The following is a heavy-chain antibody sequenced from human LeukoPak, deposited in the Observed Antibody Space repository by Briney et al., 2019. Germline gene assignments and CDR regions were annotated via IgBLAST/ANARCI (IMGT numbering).Heavy chain of an antibody. J-gene: IGHJ4*02. V-gene: IGHV3-48*04. Sequence: QPGRSLRLSCAASGFTFSTYGMHWVRQAPGKGLEWVSYTTSTGFTTYSADSVRGRFVISRDNAKNSLYLEMNSLRVEDTAIYYCVRGYCSGGSCYFLIAFDYWGQGTLVTVSS. CDR1: GFTFSTYG. CDR2: TTSTGFTT. D-gene: IGHD2-15*01. CDR3: VRGYCSGGSCYFLIAFDY.